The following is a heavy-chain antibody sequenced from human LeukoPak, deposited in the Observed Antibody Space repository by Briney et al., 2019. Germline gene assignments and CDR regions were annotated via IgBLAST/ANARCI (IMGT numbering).Heavy chain of an antibody. CDR2: IYYSGST. CDR1: GGSISSYY. J-gene: IGHJ6*03. Sequence: SETLSLTCTVSGGSISSYYWSWIRQPPGKGLEWIGYIYYSGSTNYNPSLKSRVTISVDTSKNQFSLKLSSVTAADTAVYYCAREGQQWEGYYYYYMDVWGKGTTVTVSS. V-gene: IGHV4-59*01. CDR3: AREGQQWEGYYYYYMDV. D-gene: IGHD1-26*01.